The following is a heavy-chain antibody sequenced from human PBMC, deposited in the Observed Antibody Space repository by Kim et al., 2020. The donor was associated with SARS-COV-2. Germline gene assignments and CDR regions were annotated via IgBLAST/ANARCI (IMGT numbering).Heavy chain of an antibody. D-gene: IGHD5-18*01. CDR3: ARLQGWIQLWYFDY. V-gene: IGHV4-39*01. CDR1: GGSISSSSYY. J-gene: IGHJ4*02. CDR2: IYYSGST. Sequence: SETLSLTCTVSGGSISSSSYYWGWIRQPPGKGREWIGSIYYSGSTYYNPSLKSRVTISVDTSKNRFSLKLSSVTAADTAVYYCARLQGWIQLWYFDYWGQGTLVTVSS.